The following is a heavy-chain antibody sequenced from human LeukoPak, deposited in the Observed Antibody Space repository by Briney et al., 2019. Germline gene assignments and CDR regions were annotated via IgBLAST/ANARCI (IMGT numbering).Heavy chain of an antibody. CDR2: IYPGDSDT. CDR3: ARPQVDKLYYMDV. CDR1: GYSFTSYW. Sequence: GESLKISCKGSGYSFTSYWIGWVRQMPGKGLEWMGIIYPGDSDTRYSPSFQGQVTISADKSISTAYLQWSSLKASDTAMYHCARPQVDKLYYMDVWGKGTTVTVSS. D-gene: IGHD5-12*01. J-gene: IGHJ6*03. V-gene: IGHV5-51*01.